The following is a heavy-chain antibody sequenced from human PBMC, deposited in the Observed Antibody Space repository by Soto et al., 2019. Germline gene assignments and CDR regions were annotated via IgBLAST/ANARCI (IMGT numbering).Heavy chain of an antibody. D-gene: IGHD3-3*01. CDR1: GGSFSGYY. J-gene: IGHJ4*02. CDR2: INHSGST. CDR3: ARGKLRFQY. V-gene: IGHV4-34*01. Sequence: KPSETLSLSCAVYGGSFSGYYWSWIRQPPGKGLEWIGEINHSGSTNYNPSLKSRVTTSVDTSKNQFSLKLSSVTAADTAVYYCARGKLRFQYWGQGTLVTVSS.